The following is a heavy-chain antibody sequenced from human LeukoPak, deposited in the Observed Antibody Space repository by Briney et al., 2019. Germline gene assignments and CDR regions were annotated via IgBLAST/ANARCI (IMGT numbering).Heavy chain of an antibody. D-gene: IGHD5-18*01. V-gene: IGHV3-23*01. J-gene: IGHJ6*02. CDR2: ISGSGGST. CDR1: GFTFSSYS. CDR3: AKAPRGYSYRGPSFYYYGMDV. Sequence: GGSLRLSCAASGFTFSSYSMNWVRQAPGKGREWVSAISGSGGSTYYADSVKGRFTISRDNSKNTLYLQMNSLRAEDSAVYYCAKAPRGYSYRGPSFYYYGMDVWGQGTTVTVSS.